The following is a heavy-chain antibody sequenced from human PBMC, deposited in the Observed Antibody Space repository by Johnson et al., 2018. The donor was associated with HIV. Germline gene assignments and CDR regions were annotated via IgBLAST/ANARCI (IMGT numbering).Heavy chain of an antibody. CDR2: IRYDGSNK. Sequence: VESGGGVVQPGGSLRLSCAASGITFSSYGMHWVRQAPGRGLEWVAFIRYDGSNKYYADSVKGRFTISRDNSKNTLDWQMNSLRAEDTAVYYCAKEVPVYSYGYYDAFISGAKGQWSPSLQ. CDR1: GITFSSYG. CDR3: AKEVPVYSYGYYDAFIS. V-gene: IGHV3-30*02. D-gene: IGHD5-18*01. J-gene: IGHJ3*02.